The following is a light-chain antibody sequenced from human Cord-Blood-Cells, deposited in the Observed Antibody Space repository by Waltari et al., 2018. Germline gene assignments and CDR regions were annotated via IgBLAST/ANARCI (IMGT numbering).Light chain of an antibody. J-gene: IGLJ3*02. CDR2: DVS. V-gene: IGLV2-14*01. CDR3: SSYTSSSTWV. CDR1: SSDVGGYNY. Sequence: QSALTQPASVSGSPGQSITISCTGTSSDVGGYNYVSCYQQHPDKAPKLMIYDVSKRPSGVSNRFSGSKSGNTASLTISGLQAEDEADYYCSSYTSSSTWVFGGGTKLTVL.